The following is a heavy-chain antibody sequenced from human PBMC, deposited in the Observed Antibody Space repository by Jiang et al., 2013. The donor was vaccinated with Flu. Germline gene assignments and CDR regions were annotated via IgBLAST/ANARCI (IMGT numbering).Heavy chain of an antibody. V-gene: IGHV3-30*18. D-gene: IGHD3-22*01. J-gene: IGHJ4*02. Sequence: QLVESGGGVVQPGRSLRLSCAASRFTFNSYGMHWVRQAPGKGLEWVAVISFDGGSKYYADSVKGRFTISRDNSKNTLYLQMSTLRAEDTAAYYCAKDRIRYFYDNSGYYFDHWGQGTLVTVSS. CDR3: AKDRIRYFYDNSGYYFDH. CDR2: ISFDGGSK. CDR1: RFTFNSYG.